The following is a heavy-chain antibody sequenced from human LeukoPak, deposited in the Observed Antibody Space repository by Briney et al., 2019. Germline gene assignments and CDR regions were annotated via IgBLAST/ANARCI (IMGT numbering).Heavy chain of an antibody. Sequence: PSETLSLTCAVYGGSFSGYYWSWIRQPPGKGLEWIGEINHSGSTNYNPSLKSRVTISVDTSKNQFSLKLSSVTAADTAVYYCARHSRVGATPGNAFDIWGQGTMVTVSS. CDR2: INHSGST. D-gene: IGHD1-26*01. CDR1: GGSFSGYY. V-gene: IGHV4-34*01. J-gene: IGHJ3*02. CDR3: ARHSRVGATPGNAFDI.